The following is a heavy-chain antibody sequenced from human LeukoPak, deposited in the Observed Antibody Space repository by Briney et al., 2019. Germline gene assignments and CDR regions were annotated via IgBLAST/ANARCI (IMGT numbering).Heavy chain of an antibody. CDR1: GGSISSGDYY. V-gene: IGHV4-30-4*01. J-gene: IGHJ4*02. D-gene: IGHD6-13*01. CDR3: ARVQQGYFDY. CDR2: IYYSGST. Sequence: SETLSLTCTVSGGSISSGDYYWSWIRQPPGKGLEWIGYIYYSGSTYYNPSLKSRVTISVDTSKNQLSLKLSSVTAADTAVYYCARVQQGYFDYWGQGTLVTVSS.